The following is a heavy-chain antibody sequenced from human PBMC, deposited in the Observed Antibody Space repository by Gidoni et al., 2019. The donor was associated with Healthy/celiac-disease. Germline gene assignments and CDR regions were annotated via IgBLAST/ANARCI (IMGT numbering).Heavy chain of an antibody. CDR3: ARRSMGWLKYYEPPVDAFDI. V-gene: IGHV4-39*01. D-gene: IGHD3-3*01. Sequence: QLQLQESGPGLVKPSETLSLTCTVSGGSISSSSYYWGWIRQPPGKGLEWIGSIYYSGGTYYNPSLKSRVTISVDTSKNQFSLKLSSVTAADTAVYYCARRSMGWLKYYEPPVDAFDIWGQGTMVTVSS. CDR1: GGSISSSSYY. J-gene: IGHJ3*02. CDR2: IYYSGGT.